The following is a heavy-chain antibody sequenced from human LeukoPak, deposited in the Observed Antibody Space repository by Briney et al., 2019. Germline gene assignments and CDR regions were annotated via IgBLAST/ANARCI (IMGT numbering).Heavy chain of an antibody. J-gene: IGHJ6*03. CDR3: ARVRGPGNYYYYYMDV. V-gene: IGHV4-59*01. D-gene: IGHD3-10*01. CDR2: IYYSGST. Sequence: SETLSLTCTVSGGSISSYYWSWIRQPPGKGLEWIGYIYYSGSTNYNPSLKSRVTISVDTSKNQFPLKLSSVTAADTAVYYCARVRGPGNYYYYYMDVWGKGTTVTISS. CDR1: GGSISSYY.